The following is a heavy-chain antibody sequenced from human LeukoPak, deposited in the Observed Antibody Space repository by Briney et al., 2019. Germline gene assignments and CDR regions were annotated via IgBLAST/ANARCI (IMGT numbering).Heavy chain of an antibody. CDR2: ISGSGGST. CDR3: AKEVVARLGDY. V-gene: IGHV3-23*01. Sequence: GGSLRLSCAASGFTFSSFAMSWVRQAPGKGLEWVSVISGSGGSTSYADSVKGRFTISRDNSKNTLYLQMNSLRAEDTAVYYCAKEVVARLGDYWGHGTLVTVSS. J-gene: IGHJ4*01. CDR1: GFTFSSFA. D-gene: IGHD1-1*01.